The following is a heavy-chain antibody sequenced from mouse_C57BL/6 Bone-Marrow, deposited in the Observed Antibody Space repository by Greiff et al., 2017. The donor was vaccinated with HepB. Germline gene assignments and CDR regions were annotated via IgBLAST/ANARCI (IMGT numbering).Heavy chain of an antibody. J-gene: IGHJ1*03. CDR2: ISDGGSYT. CDR3: AGYYGLGV. CDR1: GFTFSSYA. D-gene: IGHD1-1*01. V-gene: IGHV5-4*03. Sequence: EVKLMESGGGLVKPGGSLKLSCAASGFTFSSYAMSWVRQTPEKRLEWVATISDGGSYTYYPDNVKGRFTISRDNAKNNLYLQMSHLKSEDTAMYYCAGYYGLGVWGTGTTVTVAS.